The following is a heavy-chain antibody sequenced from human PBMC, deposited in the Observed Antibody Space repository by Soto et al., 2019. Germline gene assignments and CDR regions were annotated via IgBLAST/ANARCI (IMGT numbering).Heavy chain of an antibody. CDR1: GFTLSNYA. J-gene: IGHJ4*02. D-gene: IGHD6-6*01. CDR2: ISASGAGT. CDR3: AKGLSRQSSSSLDY. V-gene: IGHV3-23*01. Sequence: GGSLRLSCAASGFTLSNYAMTWVRQAPRKGLEWVSGISASGAGTYHADSVKGRFTISRDNSKNTLYLQMNTLRAEDTAIYYCAKGLSRQSSSSLDYWGQGTLVTVYS.